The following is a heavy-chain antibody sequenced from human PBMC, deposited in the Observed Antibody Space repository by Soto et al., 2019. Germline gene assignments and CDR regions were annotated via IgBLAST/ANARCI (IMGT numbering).Heavy chain of an antibody. V-gene: IGHV2-5*02. CDR3: AKKGGGDYILGY. CDR2: IYWDDSK. D-gene: IGHD4-17*01. J-gene: IGHJ4*02. Sequence: QITLKESGPTLVKPTQTLTLTCTFSGFSLSTNGVGVGWIRQPPGKALEWLALIYWDDSKEYSPSLKSRLTITKDNSRNQVVLTMTNMDPVDTATYYCAKKGGGDYILGYWGQGTLVTVSS. CDR1: GFSLSTNGVG.